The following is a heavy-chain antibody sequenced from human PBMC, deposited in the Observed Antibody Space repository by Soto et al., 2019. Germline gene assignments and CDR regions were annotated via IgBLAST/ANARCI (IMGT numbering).Heavy chain of an antibody. CDR1: GFTFSSYG. CDR2: IWYDGSNK. J-gene: IGHJ4*02. CDR3: ARDPGSNYYDSSGYPDY. D-gene: IGHD3-22*01. V-gene: IGHV3-33*01. Sequence: GGSLRLSCAASGFTFSSYGMHWVRQAPGKGLEWVAVIWYDGSNKYYVDSVKGRFTISRDNSKNTLYLQMNSLRAEDTAVYYCARDPGSNYYDSSGYPDYWGQGTLVTVSS.